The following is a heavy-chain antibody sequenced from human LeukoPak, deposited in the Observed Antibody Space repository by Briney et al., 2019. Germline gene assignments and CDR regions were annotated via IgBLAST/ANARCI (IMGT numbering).Heavy chain of an antibody. CDR1: GDSLISYY. CDR3: ARDLLNYGGNSLRYFDY. Sequence: PSETLSLTCTVSGDSLISYYWSWIRQPPGKGLEWIGHIYYSGSTYYSPSLKSRVTISVDTSKNQFSLKLSSVTAADTAVYYCARDLLNYGGNSLRYFDYWGQGNLVTVSS. V-gene: IGHV4-59*01. CDR2: IYYSGST. D-gene: IGHD4-23*01. J-gene: IGHJ4*02.